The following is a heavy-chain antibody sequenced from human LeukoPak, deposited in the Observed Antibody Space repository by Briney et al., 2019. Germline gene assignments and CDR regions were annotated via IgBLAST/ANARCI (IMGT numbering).Heavy chain of an antibody. CDR2: IKSKTDGGTT. Sequence: GGSLRLSCGASGFTFNHAWMSWVRQAPGKGLEWVGRIKSKTDGGTTDYAAPVKGRFTISRDDSKNMLYLQMNSLKTKDTAVYYCTTVGSSRYYYYFDYWGQGKLVTVSS. V-gene: IGHV3-15*01. D-gene: IGHD3-22*01. CDR3: TTVGSSRYYYYFDY. CDR1: GFTFNHAW. J-gene: IGHJ4*02.